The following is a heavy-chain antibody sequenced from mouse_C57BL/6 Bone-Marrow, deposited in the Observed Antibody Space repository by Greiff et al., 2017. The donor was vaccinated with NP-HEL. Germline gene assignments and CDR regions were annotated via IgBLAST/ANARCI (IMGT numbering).Heavy chain of an antibody. V-gene: IGHV5-15*01. Sequence: DVKLQESGGGLVQPGGSLKLSCAASGFTFSDYGMAWVRQAPRKGPEWVAFLSNLAYSIYYADTVTGRFTISRENAKNTLYLEMSSLRSEDTAMYYCARHRGYDSDYWGQGTTLTVSS. CDR1: GFTFSDYG. CDR2: LSNLAYSI. D-gene: IGHD2-4*01. J-gene: IGHJ2*01. CDR3: ARHRGYDSDY.